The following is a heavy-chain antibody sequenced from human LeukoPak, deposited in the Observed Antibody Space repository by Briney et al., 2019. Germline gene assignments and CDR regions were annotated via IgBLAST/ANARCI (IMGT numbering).Heavy chain of an antibody. CDR1: GFTFNIYW. V-gene: IGHV3-7*01. D-gene: IGHD6-13*01. Sequence: PGGSPRLSCAASGFTFNIYWMSWVRQAPGKGLEWLANINQDGSVKYFVDSVKGRFTISRDNAKNSLYLRMNSLRAEDTAVYYCARIGYSSSSFDYWGQGTQVTVSS. CDR2: INQDGSVK. CDR3: ARIGYSSSSFDY. J-gene: IGHJ4*02.